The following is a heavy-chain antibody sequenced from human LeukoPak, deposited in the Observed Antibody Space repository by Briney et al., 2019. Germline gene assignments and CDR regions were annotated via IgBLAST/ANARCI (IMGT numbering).Heavy chain of an antibody. D-gene: IGHD3-22*01. Sequence: GGSLRLSCAASGFTFSSYGMHWVRQAPGQGLEWVAVISYDGSNKYYADSVKGRFTISRDNSKNTLYLQMNSLRAEDTAMYYCARDLGRVITRGYFDYWGQGTLVTVSS. J-gene: IGHJ4*02. V-gene: IGHV3-30*03. CDR3: ARDLGRVITRGYFDY. CDR2: ISYDGSNK. CDR1: GFTFSSYG.